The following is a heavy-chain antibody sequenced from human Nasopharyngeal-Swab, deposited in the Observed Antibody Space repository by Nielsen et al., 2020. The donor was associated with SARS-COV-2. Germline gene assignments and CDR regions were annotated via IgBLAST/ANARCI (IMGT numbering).Heavy chain of an antibody. CDR1: VFTLSSNY. CDR3: ARASGSYYRVYYYGMDV. D-gene: IGHD1-26*01. J-gene: IGHJ6*02. CDR2: IYSGGST. V-gene: IGHV3-53*01. Sequence: LSLTCAASVFTLSSNYMSWVRQAPGKGLEWVSVIYSGGSTYYADSVKGRFTISRDNSNNTLYLQMNSLRAEDTAVYYCARASGSYYRVYYYGMDVWGQGTTVTVSS.